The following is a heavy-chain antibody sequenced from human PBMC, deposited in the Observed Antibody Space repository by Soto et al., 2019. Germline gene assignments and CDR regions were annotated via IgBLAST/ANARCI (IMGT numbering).Heavy chain of an antibody. D-gene: IGHD5-12*01. J-gene: IGHJ3*01. CDR1: GFTFSSYG. V-gene: IGHV3-30*18. CDR3: AKDGYAW. CDR2: ISYDGSNK. Sequence: QVQLVESGGGVVQPGRSLRLSCAASGFTFSSYGMHWVRQAPGKGLEWVAVISYDGSNKYYADSVKGRFTISRDNSKNTLYLHMNSLRAECTAVYYCAKDGYAWWGQGTMVTVSS.